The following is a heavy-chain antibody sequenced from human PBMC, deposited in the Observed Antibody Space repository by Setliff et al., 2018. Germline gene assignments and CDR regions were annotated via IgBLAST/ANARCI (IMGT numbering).Heavy chain of an antibody. CDR3: ATDLAIRGVQFDY. CDR1: GYRFIVYY. J-gene: IGHJ4*02. V-gene: IGHV1-69-2*01. Sequence: ASVKVSCKGSGYRFIVYYIHWVRQTPGKGLEWMGRVDPKDGQAIYAKKFQGRFTITAGTSIDTAYMELSSLTSEDTAVYYCATDLAIRGVQFDYWGRGTLVTVSS. D-gene: IGHD3-10*01. CDR2: VDPKDGQA.